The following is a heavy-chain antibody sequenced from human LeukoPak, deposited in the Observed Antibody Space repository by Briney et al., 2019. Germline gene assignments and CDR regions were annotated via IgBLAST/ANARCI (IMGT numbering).Heavy chain of an antibody. CDR2: INPNSGGT. D-gene: IGHD3-22*01. CDR1: GYTFTGYY. J-gene: IGHJ4*02. CDR3: ARDENYYDSSAPPIC. Sequence: GASVKVSCKASGYTFTGYYMHWVRQAPGQGLEWMGRINPNSGGTNYAQKFQGRVTMTRDTSISTAYMELSRLRSDDTAVYYCARDENYYDSSAPPICWGQGTLVTVSS. V-gene: IGHV1-2*06.